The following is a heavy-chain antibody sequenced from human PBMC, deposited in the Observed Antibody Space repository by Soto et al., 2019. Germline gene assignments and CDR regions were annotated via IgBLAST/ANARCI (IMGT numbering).Heavy chain of an antibody. V-gene: IGHV3-30*18. D-gene: IGHD3-22*01. CDR1: GFTFSSYG. J-gene: IGHJ4*01. CDR3: GKVSTYYYDSTFDY. Sequence: QVQLVESGGGVVQPGRSLRLSCAASGFTFSSYGMHWVRQAPGKGLEWVAIISYDGNYKYYADTVKGRFTISRDNSKNTLYLQMNSLRAEDTAVYYCGKVSTYYYDSTFDYWGHGTLVTVSS. CDR2: ISYDGNYK.